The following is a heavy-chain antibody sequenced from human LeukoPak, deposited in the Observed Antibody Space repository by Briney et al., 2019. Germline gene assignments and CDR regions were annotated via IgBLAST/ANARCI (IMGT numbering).Heavy chain of an antibody. Sequence: PGGSLRLSCAASGFTFSSYWMHWVRQAPGKGLEWVSSISSSSSYIYYADSVKGRFTISRDNAKNSLYLQMNSLRAEDTAVYYCAREGVYYDSSGYYSRTGWFDPWGQGTLVTVSS. J-gene: IGHJ5*02. CDR3: AREGVYYDSSGYYSRTGWFDP. CDR2: ISSSSSYI. CDR1: GFTFSSYW. D-gene: IGHD3-22*01. V-gene: IGHV3-21*01.